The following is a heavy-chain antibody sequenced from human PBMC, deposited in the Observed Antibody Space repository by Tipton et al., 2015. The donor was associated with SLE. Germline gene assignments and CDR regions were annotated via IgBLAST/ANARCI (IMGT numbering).Heavy chain of an antibody. Sequence: TLSLTCTVSGGSIGSSSYYWGWIRQPPGKGLEWIGSIYYRGSPYYNPSLRSRVTISVDTSKNQFSLKLSSVTAADTAVYYCAIEGGITGFDYWGQGTLDTVSS. V-gene: IGHV4-39*07. D-gene: IGHD3-16*01. J-gene: IGHJ4*02. CDR3: AIEGGITGFDY. CDR1: GGSIGSSSYY. CDR2: IYYRGSP.